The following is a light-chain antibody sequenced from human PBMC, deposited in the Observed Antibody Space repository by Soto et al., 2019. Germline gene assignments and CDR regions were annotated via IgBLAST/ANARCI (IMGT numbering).Light chain of an antibody. Sequence: QSVLTQPPSVSGAPGQRVTISCTGSSSDIGAGYDVHWYQQFPGTAPKLLIYGNSNRPSGVPDRFSGSKSGTSASLAITGLQAEHEADYSCHSYDSRLTGWGMFGGGTKLTVL. CDR1: SSDIGAGYD. J-gene: IGLJ3*02. CDR3: HSYDSRLTGWGM. V-gene: IGLV1-40*01. CDR2: GNS.